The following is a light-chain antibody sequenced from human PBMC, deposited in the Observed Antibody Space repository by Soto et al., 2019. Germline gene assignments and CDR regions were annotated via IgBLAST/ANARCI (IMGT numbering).Light chain of an antibody. CDR2: EVS. Sequence: QSALTQPPSVSGSPGQSVTISCTGTSSDVGNFNRVSWYQQSPGTAPKLIIYEVSNRPSGVPDRFSGSKSGNTASLTISGLQAEDEVDYYCSSYSTSSTFVFGGGTKLTVL. CDR3: SSYSTSSTFV. J-gene: IGLJ2*01. V-gene: IGLV2-18*02. CDR1: SSDVGNFNR.